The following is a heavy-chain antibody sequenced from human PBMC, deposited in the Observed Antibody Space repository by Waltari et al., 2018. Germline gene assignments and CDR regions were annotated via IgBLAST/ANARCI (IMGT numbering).Heavy chain of an antibody. CDR2: VRGDGRT. CDR3: ARDRGRGLYLDS. Sequence: QLQESGPGLVKPSGTLSLTCGVSGDSMSSTYCWSWVRQPPGKGLGWLGQVRGDGRTNYNPSFASRVTVSLDTYNNQFSLMVTSATAADTAVYYCARDRGRGLYLDSWGPGTLVTVSP. V-gene: IGHV4-4*02. CDR1: GDSMSSTYC. D-gene: IGHD2-15*01. J-gene: IGHJ4*02.